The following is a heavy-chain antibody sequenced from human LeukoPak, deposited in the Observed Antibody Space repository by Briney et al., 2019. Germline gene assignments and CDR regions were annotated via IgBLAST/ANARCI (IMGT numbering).Heavy chain of an antibody. CDR2: ISSSSSTI. D-gene: IGHD4-11*01. CDR1: GFTFSSYS. J-gene: IGHJ6*02. Sequence: GGSLRLSCAASGFTFSSYSMNWVRQAPGKGLEWVSYISSSSSTIYYADSAKGRFTISRDNAKNSLYLQMNSLRAEDTAVYYCARAPHYSNYGPYYYGMDVWGQGTTVTVSS. V-gene: IGHV3-48*04. CDR3: ARAPHYSNYGPYYYGMDV.